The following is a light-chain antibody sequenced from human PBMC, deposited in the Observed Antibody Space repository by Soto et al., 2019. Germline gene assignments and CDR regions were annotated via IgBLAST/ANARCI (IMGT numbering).Light chain of an antibody. CDR2: DNN. Sequence: QYALTQPPSVSAAPGQKVTISCSGSSSNIGSNYVSWYQQLPGTAPKLLIYDNNQRPSGIADRFSGSKSGTSATLGITGLQTGDEADYYCETWDISLSAGVFGGGTKLTVL. CDR1: SSNIGSNY. V-gene: IGLV1-51*01. J-gene: IGLJ3*02. CDR3: ETWDISLSAGV.